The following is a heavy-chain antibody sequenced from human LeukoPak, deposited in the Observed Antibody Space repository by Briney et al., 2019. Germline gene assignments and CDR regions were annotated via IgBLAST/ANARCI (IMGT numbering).Heavy chain of an antibody. D-gene: IGHD1-14*01. Sequence: KPSETLSLTCTVSGGSISSYYWSWIRQPAGKGLEWIGRIYTSGSTNYNPSLKSRVTISVDTSKNQFSLKLSSVTAADTAVYYCARDNPPRTLDAFDIWGQGTMVTVSS. CDR3: ARDNPPRTLDAFDI. CDR1: GGSISSYY. CDR2: IYTSGST. V-gene: IGHV4-4*07. J-gene: IGHJ3*02.